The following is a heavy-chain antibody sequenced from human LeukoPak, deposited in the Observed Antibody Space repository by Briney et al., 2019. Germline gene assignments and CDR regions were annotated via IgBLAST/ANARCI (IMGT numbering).Heavy chain of an antibody. CDR3: ARGGAARLHFQN. CDR2: IYHSGST. D-gene: IGHD6-6*01. J-gene: IGHJ1*01. CDR1: GGSISTYY. V-gene: IGHV4-59*01. Sequence: PSQTLSLTCTVSGGSISTYYWNWIRQPPGKGLEWIGYIYHSGSTNYNPSLQSRVTISVDTSKNQFSLNLNSVTAADTAVYYCARGGAARLHFQNWGQGTLVTVSS.